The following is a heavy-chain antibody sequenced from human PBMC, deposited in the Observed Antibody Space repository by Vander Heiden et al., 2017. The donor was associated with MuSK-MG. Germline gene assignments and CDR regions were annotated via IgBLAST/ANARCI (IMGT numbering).Heavy chain of an antibody. J-gene: IGHJ4*02. CDR1: GFTFSSAS. CDR2: IRSSSSYI. V-gene: IGHV3-21*01. CDR3: ARDQVTGTTLPLDY. Sequence: EVQLVESGGGLVKPGGSLRLSCAASGFTFSSASLNWVRQAQGKGLEWVSSIRSSSSYIYYADSVKGRFTISRDNAKNSLYLQMNSLRAEDTAVYYCARDQVTGTTLPLDYWGQGTLVTVSS. D-gene: IGHD1-1*01.